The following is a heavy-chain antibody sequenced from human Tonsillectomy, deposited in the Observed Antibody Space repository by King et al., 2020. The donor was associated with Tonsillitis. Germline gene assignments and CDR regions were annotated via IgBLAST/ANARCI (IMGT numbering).Heavy chain of an antibody. CDR3: AKEADGDFSFGY. D-gene: IGHD4-17*01. V-gene: IGHV3-23*04. CDR2: ISGSGAST. J-gene: IGHJ4*02. CDR1: AFTFNIYA. Sequence: VQLVESGGGLVQPGGSLRLSCAASAFTFNIYAMTWVRQAPGKGLEWVSTISGSGASTYYSDSVKGRFTISRDNSKNTLYLRTNSLRAEDTAIYYCAKEADGDFSFGYWGQGTLVTVSS.